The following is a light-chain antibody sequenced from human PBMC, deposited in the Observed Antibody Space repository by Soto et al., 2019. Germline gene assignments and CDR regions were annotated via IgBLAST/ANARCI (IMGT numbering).Light chain of an antibody. Sequence: EVVMTQSPATLSVFPGERFTLSCRASQSVSTSIAWYQQKPGQAPRLLIYSASTRATGIPARFSGSGSGTEFALTISSLQSEDFPVYYCQQYIHGYSFGQGTELEIK. J-gene: IGKJ2*01. CDR1: QSVSTS. CDR3: QQYIHGYS. V-gene: IGKV3-15*01. CDR2: SAS.